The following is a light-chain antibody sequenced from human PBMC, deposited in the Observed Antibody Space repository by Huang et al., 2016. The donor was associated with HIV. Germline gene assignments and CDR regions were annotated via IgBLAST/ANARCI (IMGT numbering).Light chain of an antibody. J-gene: IGKJ3*01. Sequence: EVLLTQSPATLSVSPGERATLPCRASQSVSTNLDWYQQKPGQAPRLLIYGASSRATVVPARFSGSGSGTEFTLTISSLQSEDSAVYYCQQYNSWPPLFTFGPGTKVDIK. CDR1: QSVSTN. CDR2: GAS. V-gene: IGKV3-15*01. CDR3: QQYNSWPPLFT.